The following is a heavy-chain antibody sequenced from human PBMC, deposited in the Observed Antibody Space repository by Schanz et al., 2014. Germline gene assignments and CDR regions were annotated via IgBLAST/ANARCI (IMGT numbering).Heavy chain of an antibody. D-gene: IGHD3-10*01. CDR3: ARGPIPIQGVPMDF. CDR2: ITTGGNT. CDR1: GFTFSTYA. V-gene: IGHV3-23*01. J-gene: IGHJ4*02. Sequence: EVQVLESGGGVVQPGRSLRLSCSASGFTFSTYAMSWARQTPGKGLEWVSSITTGGNTYYRDSVKGRFTIARDNSKNTLYLQMSGLTPEDTAVYYCARGPIPIQGVPMDFWGQGTLVTVSS.